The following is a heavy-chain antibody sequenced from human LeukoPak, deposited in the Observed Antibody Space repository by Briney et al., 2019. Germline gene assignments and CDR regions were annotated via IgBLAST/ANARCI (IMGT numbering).Heavy chain of an antibody. CDR2: ISYDGSNK. J-gene: IGHJ4*02. V-gene: IGHV3-30*04. CDR1: GFTFSSYA. D-gene: IGHD3-22*01. Sequence: PGGSLRLSCAASGFTFSSYAMHWVRQAPGKGLERGAVISYDGSNKYYADSVKGRFTISRDNSKNTLYLQMNSRRAEDTAVYYCARAYYDSSGYYYSDYWGQGTLVIVSS. CDR3: ARAYYDSSGYYYSDY.